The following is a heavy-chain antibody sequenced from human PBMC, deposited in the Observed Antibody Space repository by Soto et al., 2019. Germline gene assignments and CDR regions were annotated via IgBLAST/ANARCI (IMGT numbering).Heavy chain of an antibody. CDR3: ARGDSSPSRYVF. Sequence: ASVKVSCKASGGTFSSYAISWVRQAPGQGLEWMGGIIPIFGTANYAQKFQGRVTITAAESTSTAYMELSSLRSEDTAVYYCARGDSSPSRYVFWGRGSLVIGCS. CDR1: GGTFSSYA. V-gene: IGHV1-69*13. CDR2: IIPIFGTA. D-gene: IGHD6-6*01. J-gene: IGHJ4*02.